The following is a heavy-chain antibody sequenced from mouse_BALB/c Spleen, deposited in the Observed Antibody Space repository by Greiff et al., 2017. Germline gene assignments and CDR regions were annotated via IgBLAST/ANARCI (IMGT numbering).Heavy chain of an antibody. CDR1: GYTFTDYN. D-gene: IGHD6-1*01. Sequence: DVQLQQSGPELVKPGASVTIPCKASGYTFTDYNMDWVKQSHGKSLEWIGDIKPNNGGTIYNQKFKGKATLTVDKSSSTAYMELRSLTSEDTAVYYCARGAAGGFAYWGQGTLVTVSA. J-gene: IGHJ3*01. CDR2: IKPNNGGT. V-gene: IGHV1-18*01. CDR3: ARGAAGGFAY.